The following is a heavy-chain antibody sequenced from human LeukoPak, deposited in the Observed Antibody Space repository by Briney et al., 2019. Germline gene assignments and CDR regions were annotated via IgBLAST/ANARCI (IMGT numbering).Heavy chain of an antibody. J-gene: IGHJ5*02. CDR1: GFTLSSYA. CDR3: ARDRGGP. Sequence: GGSLRLSCAASGFTLSSYAMHWVRQAPVKGLEWVAVISYDGSNKYYADSVKGRFTISRDNSKNTMYLQMNSLRDEDTAVYYCARDRGGPWGQGTLVTVSS. CDR2: ISYDGSNK. D-gene: IGHD3-3*01. V-gene: IGHV3-30-3*01.